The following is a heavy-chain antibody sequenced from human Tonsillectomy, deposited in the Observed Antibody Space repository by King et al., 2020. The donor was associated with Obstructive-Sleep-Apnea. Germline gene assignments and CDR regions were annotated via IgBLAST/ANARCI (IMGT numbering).Heavy chain of an antibody. D-gene: IGHD3-10*01. V-gene: IGHV1-18*01. CDR2: ITAYNGNT. CDR3: ARDRDYYASGSYADY. J-gene: IGHJ4*02. Sequence: VQLEESGAEVKKPGASVKVSCKASGYTFTSYGISWVRQAPGQGLEWMGWITAYNGNTNYAQKLQGRVTMTTDTSTTTAYMELRSLRSDDTAVYYCARDRDYYASGSYADYWGQGTLVTVSS. CDR1: GYTFTSYG.